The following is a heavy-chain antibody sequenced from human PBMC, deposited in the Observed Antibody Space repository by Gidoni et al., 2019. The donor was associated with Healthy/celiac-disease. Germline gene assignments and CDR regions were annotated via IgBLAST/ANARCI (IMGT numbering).Heavy chain of an antibody. CDR1: GVTFSSYD. D-gene: IGHD5-18*01. CDR3: ARFDTAMACMDV. Sequence: QVQLVESEGGVVQPGRPLRLSCAASGVTFSSYDMHWVRQAPGKGLEWVAVISYDGSNKYYADSVKGRFTISRDNSKNTLYLQMNSLRAEDTAVYCCARFDTAMACMDVWGQGTTVTVSS. CDR2: ISYDGSNK. V-gene: IGHV3-30-3*01. J-gene: IGHJ6*02.